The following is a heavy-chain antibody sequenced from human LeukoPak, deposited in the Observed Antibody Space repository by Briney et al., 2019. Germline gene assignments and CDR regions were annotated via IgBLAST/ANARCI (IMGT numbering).Heavy chain of an antibody. CDR1: GYTFTGYY. CDR2: INAGNGNT. J-gene: IGHJ4*02. Sequence: GASVKVSCKASGYTFTGYYMHWVRQAPGQRLEWMGWINAGNGNTKYSQEFQGRVTITRDTSASTAYMELSSLRSEDMAVYYCARDRYDILTGYSTFDYWGQGTLVTVSS. V-gene: IGHV1-3*03. CDR3: ARDRYDILTGYSTFDY. D-gene: IGHD3-9*01.